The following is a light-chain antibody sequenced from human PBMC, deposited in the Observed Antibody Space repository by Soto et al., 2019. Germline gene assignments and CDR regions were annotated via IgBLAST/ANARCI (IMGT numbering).Light chain of an antibody. Sequence: EIVMTQSPATLSVSPGDKATLSCRASQSVSSNLAWHQQKPGQAPRLIRYDASTRATGIPARFSGSGSGTEFTLTISSLKSEDFAVYYCQQYHNWPITFGQGTRLEIK. CDR3: QQYHNWPIT. CDR2: DAS. V-gene: IGKV3-15*01. J-gene: IGKJ5*01. CDR1: QSVSSN.